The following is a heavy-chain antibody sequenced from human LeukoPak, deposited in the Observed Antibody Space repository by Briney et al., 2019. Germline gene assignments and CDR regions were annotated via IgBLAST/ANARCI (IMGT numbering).Heavy chain of an antibody. J-gene: IGHJ3*02. V-gene: IGHV1-2*06. CDR2: INPNSGGT. D-gene: IGHD6-25*01. CDR3: ALLSGHDAFDI. CDR1: GGTFSSYA. Sequence: ASVKVSCKASGGTFSSYAISWVRQAPGQGLEWMGRINPNSGGTNYAQKFQGRVTMTRDTSISTAYMELSRLRSDDTAVYYCALLSGHDAFDIWGQGTMVTVSS.